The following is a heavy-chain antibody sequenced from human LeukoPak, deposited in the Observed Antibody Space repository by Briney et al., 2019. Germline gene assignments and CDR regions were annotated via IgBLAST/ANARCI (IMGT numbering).Heavy chain of an antibody. Sequence: PGGSLRLSCAASGFTFSSYWMHWVRQARGKGLVWVSRINSDGSSTSYADSVKGRFTISRDNAKNSLYLQMNSLRAEDTAVYYCAKDRHSSGSSLFDYWGQGTLVTVSS. CDR1: GFTFSSYW. J-gene: IGHJ4*02. V-gene: IGHV3-74*01. CDR3: AKDRHSSGSSLFDY. CDR2: INSDGSST. D-gene: IGHD3-22*01.